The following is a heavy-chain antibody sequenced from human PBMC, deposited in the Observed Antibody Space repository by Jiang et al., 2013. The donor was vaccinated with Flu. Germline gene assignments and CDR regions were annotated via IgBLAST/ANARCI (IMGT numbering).Heavy chain of an antibody. CDR3: ARYGSGSYTRPYFDY. Sequence: IYWNDDKRYSPSLKSRLTITKDTSKNQVVLTMTNMDPVDTATYYCARYGSGSYTRPYFDYWGQGTLVTVSS. D-gene: IGHD3-10*01. V-gene: IGHV2-5*01. CDR2: IYWNDDK. J-gene: IGHJ4*02.